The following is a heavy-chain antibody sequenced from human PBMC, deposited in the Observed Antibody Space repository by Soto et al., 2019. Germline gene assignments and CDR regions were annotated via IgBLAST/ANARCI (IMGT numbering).Heavy chain of an antibody. CDR3: ARNHNYYYYYGMDV. CDR1: GYTFTSYG. CDR2: ISAYNGNT. V-gene: IGHV1-18*01. Sequence: QVQLVQSGAEVKKPGASVKVSCKASGYTFTSYGISWVRQAPGQGLEWMGWISAYNGNTNYAQKLQGRVTMTTDTXXSTAHMELRSLRTDDTAVYYCARNHNYYYYYGMDVWGQGTTVTVSS. J-gene: IGHJ6*02.